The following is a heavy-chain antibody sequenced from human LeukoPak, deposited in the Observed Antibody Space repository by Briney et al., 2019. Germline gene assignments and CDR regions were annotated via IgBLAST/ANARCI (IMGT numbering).Heavy chain of an antibody. CDR3: ASTQQWLAFDY. J-gene: IGHJ4*02. CDR1: GGSISSYY. V-gene: IGHV4-59*01. CDR2: FYNSGST. Sequence: SETLSLTCSVSGGSISSYYWGWIRQPPGMAPEWIGCFYNSGSTNYNPSLKSRATTSVDTSKNQLTLRLSSVTAADTAVYYCASTQQWLAFDYWGQGILVTVSS. D-gene: IGHD6-19*01.